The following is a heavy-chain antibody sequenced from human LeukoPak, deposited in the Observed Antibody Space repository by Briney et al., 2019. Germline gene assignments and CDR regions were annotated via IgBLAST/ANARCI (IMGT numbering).Heavy chain of an antibody. V-gene: IGHV4-59*04. J-gene: IGHJ4*02. CDR1: GGSIRSYY. CDR2: IYYSGST. Sequence: SETLSPTCTVSGGSIRSYYWSWIRQPPGKGLEWIGYIYYSGSTYYNPSLKSRVTISVDTSKNQFSLKLSSVTAADTAVYYCARQEDSSSSLTLTSYYFDYWGQGTLVTVSS. D-gene: IGHD6-6*01. CDR3: ARQEDSSSSLTLTSYYFDY.